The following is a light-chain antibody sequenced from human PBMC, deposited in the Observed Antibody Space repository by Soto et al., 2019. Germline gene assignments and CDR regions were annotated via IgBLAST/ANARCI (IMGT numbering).Light chain of an antibody. V-gene: IGLV3-21*02. CDR3: QVWDSNTDHL. CDR2: DDS. CDR1: NIGSRS. J-gene: IGLJ2*01. Sequence: SYELTQPPSVSVAPGQTATITCGGPNIGSRSVHWYQLKPRQAPVLVVFDDSDRPSGIPERFSGSNSGNTATLTINRVEGGDEADYFCQVWDSNTDHLFGGGTKFTVL.